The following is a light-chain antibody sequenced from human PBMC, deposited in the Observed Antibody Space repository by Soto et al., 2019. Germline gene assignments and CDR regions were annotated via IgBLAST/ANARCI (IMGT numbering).Light chain of an antibody. Sequence: QSVLTQPPSASGTPGQRVTISCSGSTSNIGSNYVYWYQQVPGTAPKLLIYRHDQRPSGVPDRFSGSRSGTSASLAISGLRSEDEADDYCASWDDSLSGEVFGGGTKLTVL. CDR2: RHD. CDR1: TSNIGSNY. CDR3: ASWDDSLSGEV. J-gene: IGLJ3*02. V-gene: IGLV1-47*01.